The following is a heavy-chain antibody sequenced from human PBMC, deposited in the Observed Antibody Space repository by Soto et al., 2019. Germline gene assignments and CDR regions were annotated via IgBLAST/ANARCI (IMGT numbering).Heavy chain of an antibody. CDR2: VSASGGTT. CDR3: VKDRTREHNWGFDY. V-gene: IGHV3-23*01. Sequence: GGSVRLSCVASRFTFSNYAMSWVRHAPRKGLEWVSAVSASGGTTYNADSVQGRFTITRNISTNTFYLQMNMLRAEVTSIYYCVKDRTREHNWGFDYWGQGTLVTVSS. D-gene: IGHD1-1*01. J-gene: IGHJ4*02. CDR1: RFTFSNYA.